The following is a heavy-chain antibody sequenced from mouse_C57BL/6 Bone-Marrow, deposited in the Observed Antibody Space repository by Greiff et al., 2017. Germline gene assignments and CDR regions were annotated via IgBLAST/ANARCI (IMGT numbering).Heavy chain of an antibody. CDR3: AREDGYYGY. Sequence: QVQLQQSGAELVRPGTSVKVSCKASGYAFTNYLIEWVKQRPGQGLEWIGVINPGSGGTNYNEKFKGKATLTADKSSSTAYMQLSSLTSEDAAVYFCAREDGYYGYWGQGTTLTVSS. CDR2: INPGSGGT. V-gene: IGHV1-54*01. CDR1: GYAFTNYL. J-gene: IGHJ2*01. D-gene: IGHD2-3*01.